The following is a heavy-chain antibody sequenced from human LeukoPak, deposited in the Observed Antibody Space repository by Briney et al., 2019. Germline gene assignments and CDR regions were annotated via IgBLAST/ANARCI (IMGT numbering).Heavy chain of an antibody. V-gene: IGHV3-23*01. CDR1: GFTFSSYA. CDR2: ISGSGGGT. D-gene: IGHD5-18*01. CDR3: AKDTGGYSYANFDY. J-gene: IGHJ4*02. Sequence: PGGSLRLSCAASGFTFSSYAMSWVRQGPGKGLEWVSGISGSGGGTNYAESVKGRFTISRDNSKNTLYLQMNSLRAEDTAVYYCAKDTGGYSYANFDYWGQGTLVTVSS.